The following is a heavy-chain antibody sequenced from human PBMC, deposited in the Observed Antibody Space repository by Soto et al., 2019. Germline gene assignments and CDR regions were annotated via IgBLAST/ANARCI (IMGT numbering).Heavy chain of an antibody. J-gene: IGHJ2*01. CDR3: IFFFQAEDGIRDVRSVSAFLLNRSSDL. D-gene: IGHD3-10*02. Sequence: KGLEWVSHINRGGSISYADSVKGRFTISRDNSENTLYLQMSTLGVEDTAVYYCIFFFQAEDGIRDVRSVSAFLLNRSSDL. V-gene: IGHV3-66*01. CDR2: INRGGSI.